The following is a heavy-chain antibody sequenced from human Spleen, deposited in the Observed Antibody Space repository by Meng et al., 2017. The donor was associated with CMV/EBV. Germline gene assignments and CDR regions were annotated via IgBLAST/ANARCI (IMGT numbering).Heavy chain of an antibody. D-gene: IGHD6-19*01. CDR3: ARGAGSAWPRPYFDS. V-gene: IGHV3-48*04. J-gene: IGHJ4*02. CDR2: ISGSTGTI. CDR1: GFTFSSYA. Sequence: GESLKISCAASGFTFSSYAMSWVRQAPGKGLEWVSYISGSTGTIYYADSVKGRFTISRDNAENSLYLQMKSLTAEDTAVYYCARGAGSAWPRPYFDSWGQGTLVTVSS.